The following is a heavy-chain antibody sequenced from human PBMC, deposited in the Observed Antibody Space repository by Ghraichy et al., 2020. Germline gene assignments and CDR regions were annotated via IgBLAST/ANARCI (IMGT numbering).Heavy chain of an antibody. CDR1: GGSISSSSYY. CDR3: ARSSGSYRRQDY. J-gene: IGHJ4*02. D-gene: IGHD1-26*01. Sequence: SETLSLTCTVSGGSISSSSYYWGWIRQPPGKGLEWIGSIYYSGSTYYNPSLKSRVTISVDTSKNQFSLKLSSVTAADTAVYYCARSSGSYRRQDYWGQGTLVTVSS. V-gene: IGHV4-39*01. CDR2: IYYSGST.